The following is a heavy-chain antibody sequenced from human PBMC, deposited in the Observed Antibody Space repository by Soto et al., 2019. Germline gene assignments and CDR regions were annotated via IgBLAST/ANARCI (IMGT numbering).Heavy chain of an antibody. CDR3: AREEDIVVVVAATYPDY. D-gene: IGHD2-15*01. CDR1: GFTFSSYG. V-gene: IGHV3-33*01. Sequence: QVQLVESGGGVVQPGRSLRLSCAASGFTFSSYGMHWVRQAPGKGLEWVAVIWYDGSNKYYADSVKGRFTISRVNYRHTLVLQMYSLRAADTAVYYCAREEDIVVVVAATYPDYWGQGTLVAVCS. CDR2: IWYDGSNK. J-gene: IGHJ4*02.